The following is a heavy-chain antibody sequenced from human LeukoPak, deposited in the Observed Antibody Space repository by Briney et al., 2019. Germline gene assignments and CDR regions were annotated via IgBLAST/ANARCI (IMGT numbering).Heavy chain of an antibody. CDR3: AKVGNSRNLGFLDY. Sequence: HPGGSLTLSCVASGFIFSRYGMHWVRQAPGKGLEWVSALSTSGSSTYYADSVRGRFTISRDNSKSTLFLRMNSLRAEDTAVYYCAKVGNSRNLGFLDYWGQGTLVTVSS. CDR2: LSTSGSST. V-gene: IGHV3-23*01. J-gene: IGHJ4*02. CDR1: GFIFSRYG. D-gene: IGHD1-14*01.